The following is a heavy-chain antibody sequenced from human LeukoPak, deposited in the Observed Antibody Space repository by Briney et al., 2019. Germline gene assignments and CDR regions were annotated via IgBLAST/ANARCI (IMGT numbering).Heavy chain of an antibody. D-gene: IGHD2-21*02. CDR3: AREHPTAIATDY. J-gene: IGHJ4*02. V-gene: IGHV4-4*07. CDR2: IHSTGSS. CDR1: GGSISGYY. Sequence: SETLSLTCSVSGGSISGYYWGCFRQAAGKGLEWIGRIHSTGSSNYNPSLKSRLTMSIDTSRNQFSLKLSSMTAADTAIYYCAREHPTAIATDYWGQGTLVTASS.